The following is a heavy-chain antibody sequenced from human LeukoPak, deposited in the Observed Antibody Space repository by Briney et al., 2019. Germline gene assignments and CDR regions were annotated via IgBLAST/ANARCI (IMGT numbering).Heavy chain of an antibody. V-gene: IGHV4-4*07. J-gene: IGHJ5*02. CDR3: AREADYYDSSGSVDWFDP. D-gene: IGHD3-22*01. Sequence: SETLSLTCTVSGGSISSYYWSWIRRPAGKGLEWIGRIYTSGSTNYNPPLKSRVTISVDKPKNQFSLKLSSVTAADTAVYYCAREADYYDSSGSVDWFDPWGQGTLVTVSS. CDR2: IYTSGST. CDR1: GGSISSYY.